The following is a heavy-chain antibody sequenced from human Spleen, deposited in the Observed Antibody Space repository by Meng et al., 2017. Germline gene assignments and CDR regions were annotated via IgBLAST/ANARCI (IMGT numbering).Heavy chain of an antibody. J-gene: IGHJ4*02. CDR1: GYTFTDYY. CDR3: ARVYYYDSSGYYY. V-gene: IGHV1-2*06. D-gene: IGHD3-22*01. CDR2: INPNSGGT. Sequence: ASVKVSCKASGYTFTDYYIHWVRQAPGQGLEWVGRINPNSGGTNFAQKFQGRVTVTRDTSISTAYMELSGLRSDDTAMYYCARVYYYDSSGYYYWGQGTLVTVSS.